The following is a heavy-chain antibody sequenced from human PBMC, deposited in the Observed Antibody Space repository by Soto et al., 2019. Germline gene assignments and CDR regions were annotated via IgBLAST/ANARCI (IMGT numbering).Heavy chain of an antibody. CDR2: ISFDGTKK. D-gene: IGHD4-17*01. Sequence: GGSLRLSCAASGFTFNIYALHWVRQAPGKGLEWVAVISFDGTKKYYSDSVKGRFTISRDNLKNTLYLQMNNLRVEDAALYFCAREDDYGYRYINYGLDVWGQGTTVTVS. V-gene: IGHV3-30-3*01. CDR3: AREDDYGYRYINYGLDV. CDR1: GFTFNIYA. J-gene: IGHJ6*02.